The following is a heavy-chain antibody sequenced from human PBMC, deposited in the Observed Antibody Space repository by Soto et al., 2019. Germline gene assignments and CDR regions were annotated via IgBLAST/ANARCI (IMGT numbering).Heavy chain of an antibody. V-gene: IGHV1-69*13. CDR1: GGTFSSYA. CDR2: IIPIFGTA. D-gene: IGHD3-9*01. Sequence: GASVKVSCKASGGTFSSYAISWVRQAPGQGREWMGGIIPIFGTANYAQKFQGRVTITADESTSTAYMEQSSLRSEDTAGYYCARGSDYDILTGPAADYYYYGMDVWGQGTTVTVSS. CDR3: ARGSDYDILTGPAADYYYYGMDV. J-gene: IGHJ6*02.